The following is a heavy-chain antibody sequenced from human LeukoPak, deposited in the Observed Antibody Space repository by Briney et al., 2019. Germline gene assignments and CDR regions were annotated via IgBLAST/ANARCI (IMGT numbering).Heavy chain of an antibody. D-gene: IGHD5-24*01. CDR1: GYTFTGYY. CDR2: LNPNSGDT. CDR3: ARGRNIEMTTMSGGSDY. Sequence: ASVKVTCKASGYTFTGYYMHWVRQAPGQGLEWMGWLNPNSGDTNYAQKFQGRVSMTRDTSISTAYMDLSDLRSDDTAVYYCARGRNIEMTTMSGGSDYWGQGTLVTVSS. V-gene: IGHV1-2*02. J-gene: IGHJ4*02.